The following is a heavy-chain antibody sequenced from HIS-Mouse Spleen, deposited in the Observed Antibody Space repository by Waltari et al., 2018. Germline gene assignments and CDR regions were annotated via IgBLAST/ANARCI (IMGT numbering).Heavy chain of an antibody. CDR2: IYYSGST. J-gene: IGHJ2*01. V-gene: IGHV4-39*07. CDR1: CGSISRSCYH. CDR3: AREIPYSSSWYDWYFDR. D-gene: IGHD6-13*01. Sequence: QLQLQESGPGLVKPSETLSLNCTVSCGSISRSCYHWGWIRQPPGKGLEWIGSIYYSGSTYYNPSLKSRVTISVDTSKNQFSLKLSSVTAADTAVYYCAREIPYSSSWYDWYFDRWGRGTLVTVSS.